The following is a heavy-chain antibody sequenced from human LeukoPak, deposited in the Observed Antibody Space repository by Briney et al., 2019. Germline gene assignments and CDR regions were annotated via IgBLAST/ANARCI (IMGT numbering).Heavy chain of an antibody. CDR2: IYPGDSDT. Sequence: GESLKISCKGSGYSFTSYWIGWVRQMPGKGLECMGIIYPGDSDTRYSPSFHGQVTISADKSISTAYLQWSSLKASDTAMYYCARWTQGSGSYPRNWGQGTLVTASS. V-gene: IGHV5-51*01. D-gene: IGHD3-10*01. J-gene: IGHJ4*02. CDR1: GYSFTSYW. CDR3: ARWTQGSGSYPRN.